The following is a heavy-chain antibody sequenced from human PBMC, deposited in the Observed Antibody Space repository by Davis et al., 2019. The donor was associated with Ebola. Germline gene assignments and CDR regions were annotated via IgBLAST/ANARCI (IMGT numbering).Heavy chain of an antibody. Sequence: GGSLRLSCAASGFTFGHYAMHWVRQAPGKGLEWVAVIGYDGSDKNYADSVKGRFTISRDNSKNTLCLQMNSLRAEDTAVYYCARDFESYFDYWGQGTLVTVSS. CDR3: ARDFESYFDY. CDR1: GFTFGHYA. J-gene: IGHJ4*02. CDR2: IGYDGSDK. V-gene: IGHV3-33*08.